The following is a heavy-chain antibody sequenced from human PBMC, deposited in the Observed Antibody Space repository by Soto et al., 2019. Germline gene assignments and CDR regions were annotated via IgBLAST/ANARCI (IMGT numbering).Heavy chain of an antibody. V-gene: IGHV4-39*07. Sequence: SETLSLTCTVSGGSISSSSYYWGWIRQPPGKGLEWIGSIYYSGSTHYKPSLKSRVTISVDTSKNQFSLKLTSVTAADTAVYYRARDKITGLFDYWGQGTLVTVSS. D-gene: IGHD2-8*02. CDR1: GGSISSSSYY. J-gene: IGHJ4*02. CDR2: IYYSGST. CDR3: ARDKITGLFDY.